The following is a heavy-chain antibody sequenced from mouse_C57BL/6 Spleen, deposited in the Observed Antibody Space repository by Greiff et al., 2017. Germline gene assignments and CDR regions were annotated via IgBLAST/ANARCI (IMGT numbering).Heavy chain of an antibody. J-gene: IGHJ3*01. CDR3: AISKDGYSWFAY. Sequence: VQLQQSGAELVKPGASVKVSCKVSGYTFTSYWMHWVKQRPGQGLEWIGRIHPSDSDTNYNQKFKGKATLTVDKSSSTAYMQLSSLTSEDSAVYYCAISKDGYSWFAYWGQGTLVTVSA. D-gene: IGHD2-3*01. CDR2: IHPSDSDT. CDR1: GYTFTSYW. V-gene: IGHV1-74*01.